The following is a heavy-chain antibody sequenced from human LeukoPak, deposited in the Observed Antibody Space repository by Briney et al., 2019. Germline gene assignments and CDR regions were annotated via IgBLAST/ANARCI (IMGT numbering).Heavy chain of an antibody. Sequence: SETLSLTCTVSGGSISSYYWSWIRQPAGKGLEWIGRIYTSRSTNYNPSLKSRVTISVDKSKNQFSLKLSSVTAADTAVYYCARGWQGRTAYYYYMDVWGKGTTVTVSS. D-gene: IGHD2-21*02. V-gene: IGHV4-4*07. CDR2: IYTSRST. J-gene: IGHJ6*03. CDR1: GGSISSYY. CDR3: ARGWQGRTAYYYYMDV.